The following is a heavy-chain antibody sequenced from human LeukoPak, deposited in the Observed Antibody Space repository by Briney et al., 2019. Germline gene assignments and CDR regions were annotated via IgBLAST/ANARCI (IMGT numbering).Heavy chain of an antibody. D-gene: IGHD3-3*01. CDR1: GGSISSYY. CDR3: ARGPYDFWSGYPLGFDY. Sequence: SETLSLTCTVSGGSISSYYWSWIRQPPGKGLEWIGEINHSGSTNYNPSLKSRVTISVDTSKNQFSLKLSSVTAADTAVYYCARGPYDFWSGYPLGFDYWGQGTLVTVSS. CDR2: INHSGST. J-gene: IGHJ4*02. V-gene: IGHV4-34*01.